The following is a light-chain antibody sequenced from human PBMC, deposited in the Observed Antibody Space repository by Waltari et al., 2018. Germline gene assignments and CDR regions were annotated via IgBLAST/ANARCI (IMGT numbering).Light chain of an antibody. V-gene: IGLV2-8*01. CDR1: SSDVGSYNY. CDR3: ISYAGSNYYV. J-gene: IGLJ1*01. Sequence: QSALTQPPSASGSPGQSVTISCTGTSSDVGSYNYVSWYQQHPGEAPKLMIYEVTKRPSGFPDRVSGSKSGNTASLTVSGLQAEDEADYYCISYAGSNYYVFGTGTKVTVL. CDR2: EVT.